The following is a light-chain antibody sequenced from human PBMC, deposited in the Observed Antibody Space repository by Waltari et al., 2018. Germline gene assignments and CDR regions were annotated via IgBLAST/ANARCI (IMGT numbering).Light chain of an antibody. V-gene: IGLV2-11*01. CDR3: QAYDSSLSGSPNWV. CDR2: GFT. J-gene: IGLJ3*02. Sequence: QSALPQPHSVSGSPGQSVTIPCTGTTDSVGVHNYVSWYQHHPGKAPKLVIYGFTERPSGVPARFSGSKSGNTASLTISGLQAEDEADYYCQAYDSSLSGSPNWVFGGGTKLTVL. CDR1: TDSVGVHNY.